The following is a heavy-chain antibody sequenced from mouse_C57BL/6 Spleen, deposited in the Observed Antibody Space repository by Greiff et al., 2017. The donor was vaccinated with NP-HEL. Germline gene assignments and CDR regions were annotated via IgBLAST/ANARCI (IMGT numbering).Heavy chain of an antibody. J-gene: IGHJ3*01. CDR2: IYPSDSET. D-gene: IGHD1-1*01. CDR3: ARGGDYYGSSPFAY. Sequence: QVQLKQPGAELVRPGSSVKLSCKASGYTFTSYWMDWVKQRPGQGLEWIGNIYPSDSETHYNQKFKDKATLTVDKSSSTAYMQLSSLTSEDSAVYYCARGGDYYGSSPFAYWGQGTLVTVSA. V-gene: IGHV1-61*01. CDR1: GYTFTSYW.